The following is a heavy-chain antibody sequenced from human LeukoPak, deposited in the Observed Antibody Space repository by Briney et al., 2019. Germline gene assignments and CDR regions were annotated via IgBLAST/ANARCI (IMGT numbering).Heavy chain of an antibody. CDR2: IKQDGSEE. V-gene: IGHV3-7*03. CDR1: GFTFSYYW. J-gene: IGHJ4*02. Sequence: GGSLRLSCAASGFTFSYYWMSWVRQAPGKGLEWVANIKQDGSEEYYVDSVKGRFTISRDNAKNSLYLQMNSLRAEDTAVYYCASKGCTGGNCKHYFDYWGQGTLVTVSS. D-gene: IGHD2-8*02. CDR3: ASKGCTGGNCKHYFDY.